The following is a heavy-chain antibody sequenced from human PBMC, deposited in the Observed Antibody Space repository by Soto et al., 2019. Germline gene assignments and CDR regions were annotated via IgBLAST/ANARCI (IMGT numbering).Heavy chain of an antibody. CDR2: IYYSGST. CDR3: ARPSGSHLYHFDY. Sequence: SETLSLTCTVSGGSISSYYWSWIRQPPGKGLEWIGYIYYSGSTNYNPSLKSRVTISVDTSKNQFSLKLSSVTAADTAVYYCARPSGSHLYHFDYWGQGTLVIVSS. J-gene: IGHJ4*02. CDR1: GGSISSYY. D-gene: IGHD1-26*01. V-gene: IGHV4-59*08.